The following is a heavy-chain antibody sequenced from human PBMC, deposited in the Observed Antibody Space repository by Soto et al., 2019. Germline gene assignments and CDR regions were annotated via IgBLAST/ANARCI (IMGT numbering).Heavy chain of an antibody. CDR1: GFTFSNYW. J-gene: IGHJ5*02. CDR2: ISSSSSYI. V-gene: IGHV3-21*01. Sequence: GGSLRLSCVASGFTFSNYWMHWVLQAPGKGLEWVSSISSSSSYIYYADSVKGRFTISRDNAKNSLYLQMNSLRAEDTAVYYCASEFINRSFDPWGQGTLVTVSS. D-gene: IGHD3-16*02. CDR3: ASEFINRSFDP.